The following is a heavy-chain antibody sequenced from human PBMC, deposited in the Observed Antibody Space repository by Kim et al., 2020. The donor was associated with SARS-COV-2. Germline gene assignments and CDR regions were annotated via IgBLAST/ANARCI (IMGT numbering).Heavy chain of an antibody. D-gene: IGHD4-17*01. J-gene: IGHJ6*02. CDR3: ARSTTVTTFYYYYYGMDV. CDR2: INRSGST. V-gene: IGHV4-34*01. Sequence: DWMGEINRSGSTNYTPSLKSRVTISVDTSKNQFSLKLSSVTAADTAVYYCARSTTVTTFYYYYYGMDVWGQGTTVTVSS.